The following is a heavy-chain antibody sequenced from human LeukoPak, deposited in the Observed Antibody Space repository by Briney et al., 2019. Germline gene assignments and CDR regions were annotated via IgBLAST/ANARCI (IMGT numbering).Heavy chain of an antibody. CDR1: GFTFSSYS. V-gene: IGHV3-48*04. CDR3: AKDGVYYSDNNDYN. Sequence: GGSLRLSCAASGFTFSSYSMNWVRQAPGEGLEWVSYISSLSGTIYYADSVKGRFTISRDNAKNSLFLQMNSLRAEDTALYYCAKDGVYYSDNNDYNWGQGTLVTVSS. J-gene: IGHJ4*02. CDR2: ISSLSGTI. D-gene: IGHD3-22*01.